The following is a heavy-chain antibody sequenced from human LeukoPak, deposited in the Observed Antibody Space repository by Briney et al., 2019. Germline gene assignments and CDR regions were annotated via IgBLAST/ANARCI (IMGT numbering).Heavy chain of an antibody. CDR3: ARDHQLEQHNWFDP. CDR1: GGSISSYY. D-gene: IGHD1/OR15-1a*01. CDR2: IYTSGST. J-gene: IGHJ5*02. V-gene: IGHV4-4*07. Sequence: PSETLSLTCTVSGGSISSYYWSWIRQPAGKGLEWIGRIYTSGSTNYNPSLKSRVTMSVDTSKNQFSLKLSSVTAADTAVYYCARDHQLEQHNWFDPWGQGTLVTVSS.